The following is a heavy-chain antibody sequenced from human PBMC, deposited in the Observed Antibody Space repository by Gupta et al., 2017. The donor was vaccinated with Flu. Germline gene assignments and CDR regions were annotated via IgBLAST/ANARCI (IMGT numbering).Heavy chain of an antibody. CDR1: GASIDSSHW. CDR3: ASNGFATPYTMSS. D-gene: IGHD3-16*01. CDR2: CNHVGGT. J-gene: IGHJ4*02. V-gene: IGHV4-4*02. Sequence: QVQLQESGPGLAKPSGTLSLISAVSGASIDSSHWSTWVRQSPGKGSEWIGECNHVGGTNYNPSLKSRVTIALDRSKIQFSLAITSVTAADTAVYYCASNGFATPYTMSSWGQGSLVIVSS.